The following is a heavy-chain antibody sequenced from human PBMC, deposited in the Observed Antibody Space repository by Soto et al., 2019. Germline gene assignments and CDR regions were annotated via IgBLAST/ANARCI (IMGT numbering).Heavy chain of an antibody. V-gene: IGHV3-15*01. CDR3: STDAKPTAGARLDY. CDR1: GFAFNHAY. CDR2: IKSKGHGGTI. J-gene: IGHJ4*02. D-gene: IGHD1-1*01. Sequence: EVQLMESGGGLVEPGGSLRLSCAGSGFAFNHAYMTWVRQAPGKGLEWVGRIKSKGHGGTIDYAAPVKGRFTISRDDSTNTLFLQMNSLKTEDTAVYYCSTDAKPTAGARLDYWGQGTLVTVSS.